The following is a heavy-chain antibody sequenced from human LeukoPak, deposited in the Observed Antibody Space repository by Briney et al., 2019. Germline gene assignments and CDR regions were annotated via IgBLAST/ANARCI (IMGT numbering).Heavy chain of an antibody. D-gene: IGHD3-22*01. V-gene: IGHV3-23*01. J-gene: IGHJ4*02. CDR3: AKDGNGGIYYDSSGYFDN. CDR2: ISGNGGST. Sequence: GGSLRLSCAASGFTFNNYAMSWVRQAPGKGLEWVSAISGNGGSTYYADPLKGRFTISRDNSKNTLYLQMNSLRAEDTALYYCAKDGNGGIYYDSSGYFDNWGQGTLVTVSS. CDR1: GFTFNNYA.